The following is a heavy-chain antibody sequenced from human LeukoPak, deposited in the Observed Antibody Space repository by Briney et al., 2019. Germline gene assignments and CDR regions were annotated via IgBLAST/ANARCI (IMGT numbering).Heavy chain of an antibody. CDR1: GFTFSSYS. Sequence: GGSLRLSCAASGFTFSSYSMNWVRQAPGKGLEWVSSISSSSSYIYYADSVKGRFTISRDNAKNSLYLQMNSLRVKDTAVYYCARALDYYGMDVWGQGTTVTVSS. CDR2: ISSSSSYI. CDR3: ARALDYYGMDV. V-gene: IGHV3-21*01. J-gene: IGHJ6*02.